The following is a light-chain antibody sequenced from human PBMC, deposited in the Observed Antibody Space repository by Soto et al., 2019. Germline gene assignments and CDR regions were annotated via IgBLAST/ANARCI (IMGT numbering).Light chain of an antibody. Sequence: EIVMTQSPATLSVSPGDRATLSCRASQSVRSNLAWYQQKPGLAPRLLIYDASSRATGIPDRFSGSGSGTDFTLTISRLEPEDFAVYYCQQYGSSPWTFGQGTKVDIK. CDR2: DAS. V-gene: IGKV3D-20*01. CDR1: QSVRSN. J-gene: IGKJ1*01. CDR3: QQYGSSPWT.